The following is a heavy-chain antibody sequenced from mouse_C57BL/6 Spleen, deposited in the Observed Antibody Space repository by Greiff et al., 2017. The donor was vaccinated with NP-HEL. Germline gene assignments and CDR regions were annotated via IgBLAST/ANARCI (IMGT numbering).Heavy chain of an antibody. CDR3: ARGTGLGDYFDY. D-gene: IGHD2-4*01. CDR1: GFTFSDYY. Sequence: VQLKQSGGGLVQPGGSLKLSCAASGFTFSDYYMYWVRQTPEKRLEWVAYISNGGGSTYYPDTVKGRFTISRDNAKNTLYLQMSRLKSEDTAMYYCARGTGLGDYFDYWGQGTTLTVSS. J-gene: IGHJ2*01. CDR2: ISNGGGST. V-gene: IGHV5-12*01.